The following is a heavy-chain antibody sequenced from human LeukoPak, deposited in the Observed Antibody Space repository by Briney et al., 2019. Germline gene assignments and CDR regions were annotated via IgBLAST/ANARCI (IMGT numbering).Heavy chain of an antibody. CDR2: IQKDGSES. CDR1: GFTLNNYW. CDR3: ARAGXTNQLGQTXXYFDL. V-gene: IGHV3-7*01. J-gene: IGHJ2*01. Sequence: GSLXXSCTASGFTLNNYWMTWVRQAPGKGLEWVAKIQKDGSESYYVDSMKGRFTVSRDNAENSLYLQMTNLRAEDTAVYSXARAGXTNQLGQTXXYFDLWGRGTLVTVSS. D-gene: IGHD1/OR15-1a*01.